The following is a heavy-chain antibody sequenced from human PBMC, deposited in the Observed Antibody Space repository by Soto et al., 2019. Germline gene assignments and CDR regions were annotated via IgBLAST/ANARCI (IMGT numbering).Heavy chain of an antibody. V-gene: IGHV3-48*03. D-gene: IGHD6-13*01. CDR3: ASRIAAAGRRYYYGMDV. Sequence: PRLSCAASGFTFSSYEMNWVRQAPGKGLEWVSYISSSGSTIYYADSVKGRFTISRDNAKNSLYLQMNSLRAEDTAVYYCASRIAAAGRRYYYGMDVWGQGTTVTVSS. J-gene: IGHJ6*02. CDR2: ISSSGSTI. CDR1: GFTFSSYE.